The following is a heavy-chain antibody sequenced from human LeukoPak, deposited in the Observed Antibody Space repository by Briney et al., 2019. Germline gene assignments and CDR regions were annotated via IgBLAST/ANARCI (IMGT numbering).Heavy chain of an antibody. V-gene: IGHV4-34*01. CDR2: INHSGST. CDR1: GGSFSGYY. D-gene: IGHD6-13*01. CDR3: ARGFSFALFAAAVLPYFDY. J-gene: IGHJ4*02. Sequence: SETLSLTCAVYGGSFSGYYWSWIRQPPGKGLEWIGEINHSGSTNYNPSLKSRVTISVDTSKNQFSLKLSSVTAADTAVYYCARGFSFALFAAAVLPYFDYWGQGTLVTVSS.